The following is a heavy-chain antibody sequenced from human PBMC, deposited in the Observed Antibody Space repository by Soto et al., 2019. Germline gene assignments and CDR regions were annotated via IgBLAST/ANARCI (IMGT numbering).Heavy chain of an antibody. CDR3: ASPTMTSTSFYYAMDV. CDR2: INPTDSET. J-gene: IGHJ6*02. V-gene: IGHV5-10-1*01. Sequence: GEFLKISSKTSGERFTTYWISWVRQMPGKGLEYMGKINPTDSETNYSPSFEGHVTFSVDRSTSTAYVRWNSLKASDTAMYYCASPTMTSTSFYYAMDVWGQGTTVTVSS. D-gene: IGHD4-17*01. CDR1: GERFTTYW.